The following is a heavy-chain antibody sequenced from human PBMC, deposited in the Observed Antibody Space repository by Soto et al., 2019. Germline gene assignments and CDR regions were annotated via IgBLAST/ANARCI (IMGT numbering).Heavy chain of an antibody. V-gene: IGHV1-2*02. D-gene: IGHD1-1*01. J-gene: IGHJ5*02. Sequence: QAQLVQSGAEVKKTGASVKVSCKASGYTFTGYFIHWVRQAPGEGLEGVGYINPNSGVTKYAPRFQGRVTMTRDTSIRTAYMDLNNLRSDDTAVYFCARGGGTILDPLPWGPGTLVTVSS. CDR2: INPNSGVT. CDR3: ARGGGTILDPLP. CDR1: GYTFTGYF.